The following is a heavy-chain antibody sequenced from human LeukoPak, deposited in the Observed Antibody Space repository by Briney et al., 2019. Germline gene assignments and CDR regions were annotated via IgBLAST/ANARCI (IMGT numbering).Heavy chain of an antibody. D-gene: IGHD4-17*01. CDR2: ISGGGGST. J-gene: IGHJ1*01. CDR1: GFTFSSYA. CDR3: AKPNDYGDPEYFQH. V-gene: IGHV3-23*01. Sequence: GGSLRLSCAASGFTFSSYAMSWVRQAPGKGLEWVSAISGGGGSTYYADSVKGRFTISRDNSKNTLYLQMSSLRAEDTAVYYCAKPNDYGDPEYFQHWGQGTLVTVSS.